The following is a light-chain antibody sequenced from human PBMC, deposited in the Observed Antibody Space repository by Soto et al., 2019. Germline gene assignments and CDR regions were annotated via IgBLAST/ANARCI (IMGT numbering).Light chain of an antibody. CDR3: QQYGSSPTWT. J-gene: IGKJ1*01. V-gene: IGKV3-20*01. Sequence: EIVLTQSPCTLSLSPGERATLSFRASQSVSSNYLAWYQQKPGQAPRLLIYGASTRATGIPDRFSGSGSGTDFTLTISRLEPEDSAVYYCQQYGSSPTWTFGQGTKVDI. CDR1: QSVSSNY. CDR2: GAS.